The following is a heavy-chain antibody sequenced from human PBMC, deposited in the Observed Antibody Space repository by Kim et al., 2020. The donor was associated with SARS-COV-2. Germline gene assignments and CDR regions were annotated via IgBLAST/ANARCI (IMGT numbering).Heavy chain of an antibody. J-gene: IGHJ3*01. CDR1: GYTFSSYP. V-gene: IGHV1-3*01. D-gene: IGHD3-10*01. CDR3: ARDRYSSGMYYYGGAFNV. CDR2: IDAGNGNT. Sequence: ASVKVSCKASGYTFSSYPIHWVRQAPGQRLEWIGRIDAGNGNTNYAHKFQGRVTFTRDTSAAAVYMELSSLTSDDTAVYSCARDRYSSGMYYYGGAFNVWGQGTMVTVSS.